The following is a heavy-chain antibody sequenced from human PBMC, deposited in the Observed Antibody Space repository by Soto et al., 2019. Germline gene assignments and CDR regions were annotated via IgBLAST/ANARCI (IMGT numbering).Heavy chain of an antibody. Sequence: SETLSLTCAVYGGSFSGYYWSWIRQPPGKGLEWIGEINHSGSTNYNPSLKSRVTISVDTSKNQFSLKLSSVTAADTAVYYCARGRYSSSWYSSFPFDIWGQGTMVTVSS. J-gene: IGHJ3*02. CDR2: INHSGST. CDR3: ARGRYSSSWYSSFPFDI. D-gene: IGHD6-13*01. CDR1: GGSFSGYY. V-gene: IGHV4-34*01.